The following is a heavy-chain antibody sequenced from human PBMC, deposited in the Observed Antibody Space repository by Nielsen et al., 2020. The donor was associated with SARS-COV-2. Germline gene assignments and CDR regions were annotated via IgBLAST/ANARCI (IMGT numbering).Heavy chain of an antibody. V-gene: IGHV1-18*04. D-gene: IGHD2-21*02. CDR1: GYTFTGYY. CDR2: ISAYNGNT. Sequence: ASVKVSCKASGYTFTGYYMHWVRQAPGQGLEWMGWISAYNGNTNYAQKLQGRVSMTTDTSTSTAYMELRSLRSDDTAVYYCAYDFEGRFDPWGQGTLVTVSS. J-gene: IGHJ5*02. CDR3: AYDFEGRFDP.